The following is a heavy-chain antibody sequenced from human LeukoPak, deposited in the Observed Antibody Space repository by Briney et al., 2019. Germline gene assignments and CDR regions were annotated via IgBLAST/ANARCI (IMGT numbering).Heavy chain of an antibody. Sequence: GGSLRLSCAASGFTFSSYAMIWVRQAPGKGLEWVSTIRGSGGSTYYADSVKGRFTISRDNSKNTLYLQMNSLRAEDTAVYYCAKGVVPAALLSADYWGQGTLVTVSS. CDR3: AKGVVPAALLSADY. V-gene: IGHV3-23*01. D-gene: IGHD2-2*01. CDR1: GFTFSSYA. J-gene: IGHJ4*02. CDR2: IRGSGGST.